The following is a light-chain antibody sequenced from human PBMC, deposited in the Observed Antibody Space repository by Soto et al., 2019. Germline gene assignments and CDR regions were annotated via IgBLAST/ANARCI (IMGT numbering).Light chain of an antibody. CDR2: AAS. Sequence: AIRMTQSPSSFSASTGDRVTITCRASQDISSYLAWYQQKPGKAPKLLIYAASTLQSGVPSRLSGNGSGTDFTLTISSLQSDYFATYYCQQYYSYPWTFGQGTKVEIK. CDR3: QQYYSYPWT. CDR1: QDISSY. V-gene: IGKV1-8*01. J-gene: IGKJ1*01.